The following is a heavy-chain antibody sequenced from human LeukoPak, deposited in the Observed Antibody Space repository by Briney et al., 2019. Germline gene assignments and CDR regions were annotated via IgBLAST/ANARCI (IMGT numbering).Heavy chain of an antibody. Sequence: GGSLRLSCAASGFSFSSYGMHWVRQAPGKGLEWVAVISYDGSNKYYADSVKGRFTISIDNSTNTLYLQMSSLRPEGTAVYYCASGGYTGSWYVVDYWGQGTLVTVSS. CDR1: GFSFSSYG. V-gene: IGHV3-30*03. J-gene: IGHJ4*02. CDR2: ISYDGSNK. D-gene: IGHD6-13*01. CDR3: ASGGYTGSWYVVDY.